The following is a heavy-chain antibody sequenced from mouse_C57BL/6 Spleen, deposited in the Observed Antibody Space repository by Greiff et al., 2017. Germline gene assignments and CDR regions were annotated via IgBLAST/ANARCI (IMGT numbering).Heavy chain of an antibody. J-gene: IGHJ4*01. CDR1: GFTFSDYG. CDR2: ISSGSSTI. D-gene: IGHD1-1*01. V-gene: IGHV5-17*01. CDR3: ATFTTVVAKGAMDY. Sequence: EVHLVESGGGLVKPGGSLKLSCAASGFTFSDYGMHWVRQAPEKGLEWVAYISSGSSTIYYADTVKGRFTISRDNAKNTLFLQMTSLRSEDTAMYYCATFTTVVAKGAMDYWGQGTSVTVSS.